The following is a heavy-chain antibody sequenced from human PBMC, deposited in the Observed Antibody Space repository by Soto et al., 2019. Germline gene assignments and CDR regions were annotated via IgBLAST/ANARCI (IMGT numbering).Heavy chain of an antibody. V-gene: IGHV3-30-3*01. CDR1: GFTFSRYA. Sequence: GGSLRLSCAASGFTFSRYAMHWVRQAPGKGLEWVAVISYDGSNKYYADSVKGRFTISRDNAKNTLYLQMNSLRAEDTAVYYCASPSGSTVGWGQGTLVTVSS. J-gene: IGHJ4*02. CDR3: ASPSGSTVG. CDR2: ISYDGSNK. D-gene: IGHD2-2*01.